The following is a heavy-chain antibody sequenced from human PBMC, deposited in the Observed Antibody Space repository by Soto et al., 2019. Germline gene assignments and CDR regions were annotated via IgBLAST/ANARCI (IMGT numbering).Heavy chain of an antibody. CDR1: GFSHSTRGVA. Sequence: QITLKESGPTLVKPTQTLTLTCTFSGFSHSTRGVAVGWFRQPPGKALERLALFYWDEDKWYSPSLKGRLTITDDTAKNQVVLTTTNMDPVDTATYYCAHRPRGYAYYFDYWGQGTLVSVSP. CDR2: FYWDEDK. J-gene: IGHJ4*02. CDR3: AHRPRGYAYYFDY. D-gene: IGHD5-12*01. V-gene: IGHV2-5*02.